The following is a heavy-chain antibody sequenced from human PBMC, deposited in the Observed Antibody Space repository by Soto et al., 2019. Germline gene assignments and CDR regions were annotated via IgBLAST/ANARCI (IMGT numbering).Heavy chain of an antibody. CDR1: GGPISSGGYY. CDR2: IFYSGST. Sequence: SETLSLTCTVSGGPISSGGYYWSWIRQHPGKGLEWIGYIFYSGSTYYNPSLKSRVSISVDTSKNQFSLKLSSVTAADTAVFYCARGHLTPYFDYWGQGALVTVSS. D-gene: IGHD7-27*01. V-gene: IGHV4-31*03. CDR3: ARGHLTPYFDY. J-gene: IGHJ4*02.